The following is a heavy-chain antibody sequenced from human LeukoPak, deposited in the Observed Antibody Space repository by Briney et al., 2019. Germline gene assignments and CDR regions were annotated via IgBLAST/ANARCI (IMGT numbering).Heavy chain of an antibody. CDR1: GFTFSSYG. Sequence: GGSLRLSCAASGFTFSSYGMHWVRQASGKGLEWVAVISYDGSNKYYADSVKGRFTISRDNSKNTLYLQMNSLRAEDTAVYYCAKDRRDSSGYCDYWGQGTLVTVSS. J-gene: IGHJ4*02. CDR2: ISYDGSNK. CDR3: AKDRRDSSGYCDY. D-gene: IGHD3-22*01. V-gene: IGHV3-30*18.